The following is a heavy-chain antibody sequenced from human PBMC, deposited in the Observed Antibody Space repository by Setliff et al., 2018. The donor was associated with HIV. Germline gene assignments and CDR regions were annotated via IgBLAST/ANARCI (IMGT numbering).Heavy chain of an antibody. J-gene: IGHJ1*01. V-gene: IGHV4-4*07. CDR1: DDSISSNY. D-gene: IGHD6-19*01. CDR3: AGESSIAVAEYFQH. Sequence: PSETLSLTCTVSDDSISSNYWSWIRQSAGKGLEWVGRIYTGGRTNYNPSLKGRVTMSVDTSKNLFSLRLSSVTASDTAVYYCAGESSIAVAEYFQHWGQGTLVTVSS. CDR2: IYTGGRT.